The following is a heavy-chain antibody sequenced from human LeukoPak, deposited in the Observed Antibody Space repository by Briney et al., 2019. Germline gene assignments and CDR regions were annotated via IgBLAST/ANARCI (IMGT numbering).Heavy chain of an antibody. CDR1: GGSISSGSYC. V-gene: IGHV4-61*02. Sequence: SETLSLTCTVSGGSISSGSYCWSWIRQPAGTGLEWIGRIYTSGSTNYNPSLKSRVTISVDTSKNQFSLKLSSVTAADTAVYFCARGPYSYDSSGAFDIWGQGTMVTVSS. J-gene: IGHJ3*02. D-gene: IGHD3-22*01. CDR3: ARGPYSYDSSGAFDI. CDR2: IYTSGST.